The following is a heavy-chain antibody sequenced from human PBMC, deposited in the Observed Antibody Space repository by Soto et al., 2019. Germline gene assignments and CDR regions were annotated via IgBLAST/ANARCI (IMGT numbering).Heavy chain of an antibody. J-gene: IGHJ4*02. CDR3: ARSPRSISTGGIDF. CDR1: GGSSSSTNL. Sequence: SETLSLTCAVSGGSSSSTNLWTWVRQPPGKGLEWIGEIYHTGSTTFNPSLKSRVTISVDKSKNHFSLKVSSVTAADTAVYFCARSPRSISTGGIDFWGQGTLVTVSS. D-gene: IGHD1-1*01. V-gene: IGHV4-4*02. CDR2: IYHTGST.